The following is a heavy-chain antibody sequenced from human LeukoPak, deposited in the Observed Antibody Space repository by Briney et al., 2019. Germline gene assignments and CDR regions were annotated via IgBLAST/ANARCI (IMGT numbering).Heavy chain of an antibody. CDR3: ARDLSRAFDI. V-gene: IGHV4-59*01. J-gene: IGHJ3*02. CDR2: IFYTGST. CDR1: GGSISSYY. Sequence: PSETLSLTCTVSGGSISSYYWSWIRQPPGKGLEWIGYIFYTGSTNYNPSLKSRVTISVDTSKNQFSLKLSSVTAADTAVYYCARDLSRAFDIWGQGTVVAVSS.